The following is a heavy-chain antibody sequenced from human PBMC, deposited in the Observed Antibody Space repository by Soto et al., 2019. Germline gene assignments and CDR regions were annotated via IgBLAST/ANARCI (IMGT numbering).Heavy chain of an antibody. D-gene: IGHD3-10*01. CDR1: GGSFSGYY. J-gene: IGHJ6*02. V-gene: IGHV4-34*01. CDR3: ARGGYYYGSGSYYNPYYYYGMDV. Sequence: PSETLSLTCAVYGGSFSGYYWSWIRQPPGKGLEWIGEINHSGSTNYNPSLKSRVTISVDTSKNQFSLKLSSVTAADTAVYYCARGGYYYGSGSYYNPYYYYGMDVWGQGTTVTVSS. CDR2: INHSGST.